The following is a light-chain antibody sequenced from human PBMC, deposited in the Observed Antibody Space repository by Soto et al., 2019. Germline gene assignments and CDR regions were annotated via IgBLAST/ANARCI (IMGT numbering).Light chain of an antibody. Sequence: DIQMTQSPSSLSASVGDRVTITCRASQGISSYLNWYQQKPGKTPKLLIYAASSLQSGVPSRFSGSGSGPDFTLTITSLQPDDFATYYCQQSYSTPYTFGQGTKLEI. J-gene: IGKJ2*01. V-gene: IGKV1-39*01. CDR2: AAS. CDR3: QQSYSTPYT. CDR1: QGISSY.